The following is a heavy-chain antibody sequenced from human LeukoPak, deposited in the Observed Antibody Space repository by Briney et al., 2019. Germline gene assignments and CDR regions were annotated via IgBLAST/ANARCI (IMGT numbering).Heavy chain of an antibody. Sequence: SETLSLTCTVSGDPISGYSDYTNYKWTWIRQPPGKGLEWLGYVYYSGSTNYNPSLRSRVIISVDTSKNQFSLKLTSVTAADTAVYYCAREYSGFDYWGPGTLVTVSS. CDR3: AREYSGFDY. V-gene: IGHV4-61*01. D-gene: IGHD5-12*01. CDR2: VYYSGST. J-gene: IGHJ4*02. CDR1: GDPISGYSDYTNYK.